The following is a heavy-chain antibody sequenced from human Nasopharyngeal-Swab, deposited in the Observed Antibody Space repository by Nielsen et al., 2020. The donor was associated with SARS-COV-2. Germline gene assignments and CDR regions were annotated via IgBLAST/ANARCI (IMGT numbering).Heavy chain of an antibody. J-gene: IGHJ4*02. CDR3: ASGRRAGATVLDY. Sequence: KVSCKGSGYSFTSYWIGWVRQMPGKGLEWMGIIHPGDSDTRYSPSFQGQVTISADKSISTAYLQWSSLKASDTAMYYCASGRRAGATVLDYWGQGTLVTVSS. CDR2: IHPGDSDT. D-gene: IGHD1-26*01. V-gene: IGHV5-51*01. CDR1: GYSFTSYW.